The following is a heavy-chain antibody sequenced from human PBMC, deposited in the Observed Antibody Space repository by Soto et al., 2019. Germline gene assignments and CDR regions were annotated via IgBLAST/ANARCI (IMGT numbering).Heavy chain of an antibody. D-gene: IGHD6-13*01. V-gene: IGHV1-2*02. Sequence: ASVKVSCKASGYTFTGYYMHWVRQAPGQGLEWMGWINPNSGGTNYAQKFQGRVTMTRDTSISTAYMELSRLRSDDTAVYYCARDLLEAAAGPNAGYYFDYWGQGTLVTVYS. J-gene: IGHJ4*02. CDR1: GYTFTGYY. CDR3: ARDLLEAAAGPNAGYYFDY. CDR2: INPNSGGT.